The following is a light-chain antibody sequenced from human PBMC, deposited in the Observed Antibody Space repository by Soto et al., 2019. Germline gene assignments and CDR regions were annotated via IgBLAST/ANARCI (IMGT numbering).Light chain of an antibody. CDR1: SSNIGNNY. J-gene: IGLJ2*01. CDR2: DNN. V-gene: IGLV1-51*01. Sequence: QSVLTQPPSVSAAPGQKVTISCSGSSSNIGNNYVSWYQQLPGTAPKLLIYDNNKRPSGIPDRCSGSTSGTSATLGITGLLQGDEADYYCGTCDSSRTVRFGGGTQLTVL. CDR3: GTCDSSRTVR.